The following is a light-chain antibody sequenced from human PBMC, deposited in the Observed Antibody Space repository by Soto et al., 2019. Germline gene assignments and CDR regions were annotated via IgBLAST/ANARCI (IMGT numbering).Light chain of an antibody. CDR1: QSVSSN. CDR2: GAS. Sequence: EIGMTQSPATLSVSPGERASLSSRASQSVSSNLAWYQQKLGQAPRLLIYGASTRATGIPARFSGRGSVTEFTLTISSLQSEDFEVYFCQHYNNWPYTFCQGTKLEIK. J-gene: IGKJ2*01. V-gene: IGKV3-15*01. CDR3: QHYNNWPYT.